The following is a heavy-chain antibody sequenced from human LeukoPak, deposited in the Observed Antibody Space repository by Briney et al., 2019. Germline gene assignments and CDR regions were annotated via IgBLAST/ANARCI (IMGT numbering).Heavy chain of an antibody. CDR2: LRYDGSNK. Sequence: GGPLNPSWEAPEFTFGAYALTWFGKPPGRGRGGGAFLRYDGSNKYYADSVKGRFTISRDNAKNSLYLQMNSLRAEDTAVYYCARDVEVYAIRGDAFDIWGQGTMVTVSS. V-gene: IGHV3-30*02. D-gene: IGHD2-8*01. CDR3: ARDVEVYAIRGDAFDI. J-gene: IGHJ3*02. CDR1: EFTFGAYA.